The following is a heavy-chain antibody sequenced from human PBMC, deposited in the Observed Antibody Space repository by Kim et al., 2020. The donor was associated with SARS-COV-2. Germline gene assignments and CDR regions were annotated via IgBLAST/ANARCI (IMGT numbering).Heavy chain of an antibody. J-gene: IGHJ1*01. CDR3: AGGGGLSPFFFFY. CDR1: GGSISSGGYY. CDR2: IYYSGRS. V-gene: IGHV4-31*03. D-gene: IGHD3-16*01. Sequence: SETLSLTCTVSGGSISSGGYYWSWIRQHPGKGLEWIGYIYYSGRSYYNPSLKCRVTISVDTSNNQFSLRLSSGTAAHTAGDYCAGGGGLSPFFFFYWGLG.